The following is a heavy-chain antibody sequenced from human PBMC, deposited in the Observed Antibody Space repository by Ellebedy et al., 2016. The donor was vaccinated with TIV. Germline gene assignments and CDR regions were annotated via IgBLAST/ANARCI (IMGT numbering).Heavy chain of an antibody. Sequence: GESLKISCKGSGYRFTSYWIGWVRQMPGKGLEWKWIIYPGDSDTRYSTSFQGQVTISADKSISTAYLQWSSLKASDTAMYYCARVMYIVAADDAFDIWGQGTMVTVSS. J-gene: IGHJ3*02. CDR3: ARVMYIVAADDAFDI. D-gene: IGHD6-13*01. V-gene: IGHV5-51*01. CDR2: IYPGDSDT. CDR1: GYRFTSYW.